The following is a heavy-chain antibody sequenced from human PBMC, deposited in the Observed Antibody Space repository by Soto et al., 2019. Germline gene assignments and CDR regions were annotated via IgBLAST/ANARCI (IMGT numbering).Heavy chain of an antibody. CDR3: ARRYYDDGGYFDC. D-gene: IGHD4-17*01. CDR1: GFTFSSYA. Sequence: QVQLVESGGGVVQPGRSLRLSCAASGFTFSSYAMHWVRQAPGKGLEWVAVISYDGSNNYYADSVKGRFTISRDNSKKPPDLLMNSLRGATTAVYYCARRYYDDGGYFDCWGQGTLVTVSS. CDR2: ISYDGSNN. J-gene: IGHJ4*02. V-gene: IGHV3-30-3*01.